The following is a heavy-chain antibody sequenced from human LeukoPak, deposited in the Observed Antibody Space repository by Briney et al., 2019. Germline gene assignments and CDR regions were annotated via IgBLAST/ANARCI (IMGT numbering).Heavy chain of an antibody. V-gene: IGHV3-48*03. Sequence: GGSLRLSCAASGFTFSSYEMNWVRQAPGKGLEWVSYISSSGSTIYYADSVKGRFTISRDNAKNSLYMQMNRLRAEDTAVYYCAGQRETYDSSGYYGFDYWGQGTLVTVSS. J-gene: IGHJ4*02. CDR1: GFTFSSYE. D-gene: IGHD3-22*01. CDR3: AGQRETYDSSGYYGFDY. CDR2: ISSSGSTI.